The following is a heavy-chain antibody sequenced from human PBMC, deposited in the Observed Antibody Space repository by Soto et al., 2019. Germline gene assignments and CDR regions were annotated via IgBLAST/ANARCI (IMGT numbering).Heavy chain of an antibody. CDR1: GFTFSSYS. CDR2: ISSSSSTI. D-gene: IGHD4-4*01. CDR3: QYMTTVSY. V-gene: IGHV3-48*01. J-gene: IGHJ4*02. Sequence: EVQLVESGGGLVQPGGSLRLSCAASGFTFSSYSMNWVRQAPGKGLEWVSYISSSSSTIYYADSVKGRFTISRDNAKNSLYLQMNSLRPEDTAVYYCQYMTTVSYWGQGTLVTVSS.